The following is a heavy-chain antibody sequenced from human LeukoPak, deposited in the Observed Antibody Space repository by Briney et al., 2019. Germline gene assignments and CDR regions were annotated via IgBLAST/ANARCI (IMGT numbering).Heavy chain of an antibody. CDR3: AKAELILNYYRYFGMDV. CDR2: ISGSGDST. D-gene: IGHD1-26*01. V-gene: IGHV3-23*01. J-gene: IGHJ6*02. Sequence: GSLRLSCAASGFTFSSYAMSWVRQAPGKGLEWVSFISGSGDSTYYADSVKGRFTISRDNSKNTLYLQMNSLGAEDTAVYFCAKAELILNYYRYFGMDVWGQGTTVTVSS. CDR1: GFTFSSYA.